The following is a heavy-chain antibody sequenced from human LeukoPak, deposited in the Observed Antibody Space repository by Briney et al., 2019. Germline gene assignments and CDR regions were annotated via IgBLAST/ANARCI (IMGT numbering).Heavy chain of an antibody. V-gene: IGHV1-46*01. D-gene: IGHD2-15*01. CDR2: INPSGGST. CDR3: AMAAVGYCSGGSCFNWFDP. J-gene: IGHJ5*02. CDR1: GYTSTSYY. Sequence: ASVKVSCKASGYTSTSYYMHWVRQAPGQGLEWMGIINPSGGSTSYAQKFQGRVTMTRDTSTSTVYMELSSLRSEDTAVYYCAMAAVGYCSGGSCFNWFDPWGQGTLVTVSS.